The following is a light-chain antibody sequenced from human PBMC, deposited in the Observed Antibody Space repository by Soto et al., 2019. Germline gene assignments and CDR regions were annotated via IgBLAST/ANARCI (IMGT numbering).Light chain of an antibody. V-gene: IGKV1-39*01. CDR2: AAS. CDR3: QQCYNTPRT. Sequence: PSSLPASVGDRVSITCRASQTIGNYLNWYQQRPGKAPTLLISAASTLQSGVPSRFSGSGSGTDCTLTITSLQPEDVTTYYCQQCYNTPRTLSQGTKVDIK. J-gene: IGKJ1*01. CDR1: QTIGNY.